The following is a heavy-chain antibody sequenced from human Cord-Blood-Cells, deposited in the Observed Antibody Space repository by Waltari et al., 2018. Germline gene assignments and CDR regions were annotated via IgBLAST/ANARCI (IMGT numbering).Heavy chain of an antibody. CDR3: ARVVSGEWYFDL. CDR2: IYHSGST. Sequence: QVQLQESGPGLVKPSETLSLTCAVSGYSISSGYYWGWIRQPPGKGLEWIGSIYHSGSTYYNPSLKSRVTISVDTSKNQFSLKLSSVTAADTAVYYCARVVSGEWYFDLWGRGTLVTVSS. D-gene: IGHD2-2*01. V-gene: IGHV4-38-2*01. CDR1: GYSISSGYY. J-gene: IGHJ2*01.